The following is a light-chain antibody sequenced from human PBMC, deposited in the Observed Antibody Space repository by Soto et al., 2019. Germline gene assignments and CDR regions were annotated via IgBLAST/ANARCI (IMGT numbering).Light chain of an antibody. V-gene: IGLV2-14*01. J-gene: IGLJ1*01. Sequence: QSVLTQPASVSGSPGQSITISCTGTGSDVGGYNYVSWYQQLPGKAPKLMIYDVNNRPSGVSNRFSGSKSGNTASLTISGLQAEDEADYYCSSYTRSSTFVFGTGTKVTVL. CDR2: DVN. CDR3: SSYTRSSTFV. CDR1: GSDVGGYNY.